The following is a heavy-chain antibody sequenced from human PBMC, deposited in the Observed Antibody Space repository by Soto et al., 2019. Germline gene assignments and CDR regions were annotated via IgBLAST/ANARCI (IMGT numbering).Heavy chain of an antibody. V-gene: IGHV2-26*01. CDR1: GFSLSTARMG. Sequence: QVTLKESGPVLVKPTETLTLTCTVSGFSLSTARMGVSWIRQPPGKALEWLAHIFSNDEKSYSTSLKSRLTISKDSAKSQVVLTMTNMDPVDTATYYCARIIFEPLYYYCYMDVWGKVTTVTVSS. CDR2: IFSNDEK. J-gene: IGHJ6*03. D-gene: IGHD3-3*01. CDR3: ARIIFEPLYYYCYMDV.